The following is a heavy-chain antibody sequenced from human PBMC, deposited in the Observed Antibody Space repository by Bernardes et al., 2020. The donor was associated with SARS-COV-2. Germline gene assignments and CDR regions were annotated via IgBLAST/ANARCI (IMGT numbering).Heavy chain of an antibody. CDR3: AKPGTDY. CDR2: ISGSVGRT. J-gene: IGHJ4*02. CDR1: RFSFISFS. D-gene: IGHD1-1*01. V-gene: IGHV3-23*01. Sequence: RRSLRLSCAASRFSFISFSMSWVRQAPGKGLEWVSVISGSVGRTNYADSVMGRFTISRDNSKNTLFLQMKRLRAEETAVYYCAKPGTDYGGQGTLVTVSA.